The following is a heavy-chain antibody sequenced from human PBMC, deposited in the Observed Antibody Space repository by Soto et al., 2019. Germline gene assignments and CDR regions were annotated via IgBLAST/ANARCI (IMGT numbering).Heavy chain of an antibody. D-gene: IGHD6-13*01. Sequence: PSETLALTSAVSGYSIGSGYYWGGVRQPPGKGLEWIGSIYHSGSTYYKPSLKSRVTISVDTSKNQFSLKLSSVTAADKDVYYCARGGYRSRHNWGEGRMVNVSS. J-gene: IGHJ3*01. V-gene: IGHV4-38-2*01. CDR3: ARGGYRSRHN. CDR1: GYSIGSGYY. CDR2: IYHSGST.